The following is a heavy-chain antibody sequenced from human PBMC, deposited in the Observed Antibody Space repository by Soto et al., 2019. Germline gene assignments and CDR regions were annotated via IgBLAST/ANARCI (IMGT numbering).Heavy chain of an antibody. Sequence: SETLSLTCTVSGGSISSYYWSWIRQPPGKGLEWIGYIYYSGSTNYNPSLKGRVTISVDTSKNQFSLKLSSVTAADTAVYYCARVLAARLPGGFDYWGQGTLVTVSS. V-gene: IGHV4-59*01. D-gene: IGHD6-6*01. J-gene: IGHJ4*02. CDR2: IYYSGST. CDR1: GGSISSYY. CDR3: ARVLAARLPGGFDY.